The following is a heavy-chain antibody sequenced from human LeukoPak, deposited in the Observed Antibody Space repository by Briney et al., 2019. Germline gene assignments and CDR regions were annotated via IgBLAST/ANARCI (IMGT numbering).Heavy chain of an antibody. J-gene: IGHJ3*02. CDR1: GYTFTRSG. CDR3: ARVTDYGNDAFDI. CDR2: ISAYNGNT. V-gene: IGHV1-18*01. Sequence: ASVKVSCKASGYTFTRSGISWVRQAPGQGLEWMGWISAYNGNTNYAQKLQGRVTMTTDTSTSTAYMELRSLRSDDTAVYYCARVTDYGNDAFDIWGQGTMVTVSS. D-gene: IGHD4-17*01.